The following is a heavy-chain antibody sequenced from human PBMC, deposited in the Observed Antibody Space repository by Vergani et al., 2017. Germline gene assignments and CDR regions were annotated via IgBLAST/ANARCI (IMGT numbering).Heavy chain of an antibody. CDR1: GGPISSYY. V-gene: IGHV4-59*01. D-gene: IGHD3-22*01. J-gene: IGHJ4*02. Sequence: QVQLQESGPGLVKPSETLSLTCTVSGGPISSYYWSWIRQPPGKGLEWIGYINYSGSTNYNPSLKSRVTISVDTSKNQFSLKVSSVTAADTAVYYCARVNSSGYYYDYWGQGTLVTVSS. CDR3: ARVNSSGYYYDY. CDR2: INYSGST.